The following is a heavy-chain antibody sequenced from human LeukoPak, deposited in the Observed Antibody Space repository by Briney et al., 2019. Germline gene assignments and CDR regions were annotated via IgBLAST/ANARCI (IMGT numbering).Heavy chain of an antibody. J-gene: IGHJ4*02. CDR1: GGSFSGYY. CDR2: IYSGGST. D-gene: IGHD1-26*01. Sequence: PSETLSLTCAVYGGSFSGYYWSWVRQAPGKGLEWVSVIYSGGSTYYADSVKGRFTISRDNSKNTLYLQMNSLRAEDTAVYYCARDRVGPLDYWGQGTLVTVSS. V-gene: IGHV3-66*01. CDR3: ARDRVGPLDY.